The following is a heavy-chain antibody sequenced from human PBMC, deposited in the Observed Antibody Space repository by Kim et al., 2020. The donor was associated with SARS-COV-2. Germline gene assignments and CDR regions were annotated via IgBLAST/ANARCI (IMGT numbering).Heavy chain of an antibody. CDR2: IRDKAHGGTP. Sequence: GGSLRLSCRSSGFTFGDYAINWVRQAPGKGLEWVGFIRDKAHGGTPDYAASLRGRFAISRDDSKSIAYLQMNSLKTEDTAVYYCTNERYWGQGTLVTVPS. J-gene: IGHJ4*02. CDR3: TNERY. CDR1: GFTFGDYA. V-gene: IGHV3-49*04.